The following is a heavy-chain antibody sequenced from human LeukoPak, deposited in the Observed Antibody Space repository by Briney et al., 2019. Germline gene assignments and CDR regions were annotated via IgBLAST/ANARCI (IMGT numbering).Heavy chain of an antibody. Sequence: GGSLRLSCAASGFTVSSNYMHWVRQAPGKGLEWVSVTYSGGSTYYADSVKGRFTISRDNSKNTLYLQMNSLRAEDTAVYYCAKGVAVAIFDYWGQGTLVTVSS. V-gene: IGHV3-53*05. D-gene: IGHD6-19*01. CDR2: TYSGGST. CDR3: AKGVAVAIFDY. CDR1: GFTVSSNY. J-gene: IGHJ4*02.